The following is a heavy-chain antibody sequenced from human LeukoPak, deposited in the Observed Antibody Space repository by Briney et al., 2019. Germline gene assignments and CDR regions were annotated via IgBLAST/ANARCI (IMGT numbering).Heavy chain of an antibody. CDR3: AKGSLAVAGISDWLDS. CDR2: IWHDGSAK. CDR1: GFIFSSYG. D-gene: IGHD6-19*01. V-gene: IGHV3-30*02. Sequence: GGSLRLSCATSGFIFSSYGMYWVRQAPGKGLEWVAVIWHDGSAKFYADSVKGRFSISRDDSKNTVYLQIDSLKLEDTAFYYCAKGSLAVAGISDWLDSWGQGTLVTVSS. J-gene: IGHJ5*01.